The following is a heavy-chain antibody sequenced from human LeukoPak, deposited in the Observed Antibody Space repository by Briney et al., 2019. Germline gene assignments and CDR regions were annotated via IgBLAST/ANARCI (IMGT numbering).Heavy chain of an antibody. Sequence: PGGSLRLSCAASGFTFSSYSMNWVRQAPGKGLEWVSSISSSSSYIYYADSVKGRFTISRDNAKNSLYLQMNSLRAEDTAVYYCASTVGATPNYYYYYMDVWGKGTTVTVSS. CDR3: ASTVGATPNYYYYYMDV. J-gene: IGHJ6*03. CDR1: GFTFSSYS. D-gene: IGHD1-26*01. V-gene: IGHV3-21*01. CDR2: ISSSSSYI.